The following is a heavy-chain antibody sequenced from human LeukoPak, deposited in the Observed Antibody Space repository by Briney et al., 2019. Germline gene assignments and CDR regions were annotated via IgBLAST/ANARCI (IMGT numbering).Heavy chain of an antibody. CDR2: ISAYNGNT. D-gene: IGHD6-19*01. Sequence: ASVKVSCKASGYTFTSYGISWVRQAPGQGLEWMGWISAYNGNTNYAQKLQGRVTMTTDTSTRTAYMELRSLRSDDTAVYYCVAYSSGWYLNDYWGQGTLVTVSS. V-gene: IGHV1-18*01. CDR3: VAYSSGWYLNDY. CDR1: GYTFTSYG. J-gene: IGHJ4*02.